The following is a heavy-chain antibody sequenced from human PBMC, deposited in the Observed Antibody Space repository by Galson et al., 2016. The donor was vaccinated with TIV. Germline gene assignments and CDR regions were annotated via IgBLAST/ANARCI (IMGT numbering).Heavy chain of an antibody. D-gene: IGHD2-15*01. CDR2: ITDSDGNT. CDR1: GFTFSRFA. J-gene: IGHJ4*02. CDR3: AKDANIVVVVAAYYFEY. V-gene: IGHV3-23*01. Sequence: SLRLSCAASGFTFSRFAMSWVRQAPGKGLEWVSTITDSDGNTYYADSVKGRFTISRDNSKNTLYLQMNSLRAEDTAVYYCAKDANIVVVVAAYYFEYWGQGTLVTVSS.